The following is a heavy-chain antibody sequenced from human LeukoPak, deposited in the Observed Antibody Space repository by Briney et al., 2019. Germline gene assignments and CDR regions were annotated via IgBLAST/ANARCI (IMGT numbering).Heavy chain of an antibody. CDR3: ARGEGAWIQLWPDAFDI. D-gene: IGHD5-18*01. CDR1: GFTLSRYS. V-gene: IGHV3-48*02. CDR2: ISSSSSIV. Sequence: GGSLRLSCAASGFTLSRYSMNWVRQAPGKGLEWVSHISSSSSIVYYADSVNGRFTISRDNAKNSLYLQMNSLRDEDTAVYYCARGEGAWIQLWPDAFDIWGQGTMVTVSS. J-gene: IGHJ3*02.